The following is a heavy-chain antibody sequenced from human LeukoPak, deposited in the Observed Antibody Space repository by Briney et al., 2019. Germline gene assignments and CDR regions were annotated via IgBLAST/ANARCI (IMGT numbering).Heavy chain of an antibody. CDR2: ITSSNDYI. CDR3: ARDSLQWLTDY. Sequence: GGSLRLSCAACGFTFSSYGMNWVRQAPGKGLEWVSSITSSNDYIYYVDSVKGRFTISRDNAKNSLYLQMNSLRAEDTAVYYCARDSLQWLTDYWGQGTLVTVSS. J-gene: IGHJ4*02. V-gene: IGHV3-21*01. D-gene: IGHD6-19*01. CDR1: GFTFSSYG.